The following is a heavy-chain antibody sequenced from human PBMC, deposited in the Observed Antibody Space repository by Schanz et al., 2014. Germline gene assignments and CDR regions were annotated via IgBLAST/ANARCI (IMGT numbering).Heavy chain of an antibody. CDR1: GFTFSDHY. Sequence: VQMVESGGGVVQPGRSLRLSCAASGFTFSDHYMDWVRQAPGKGLEWVSAISGSGGSTYYADSVKGRFTISRDNSKTTLSLQMNSLRAEDTAVYYCARANYRRKINFDYWGRGTLVTVSS. CDR3: ARANYRRKINFDY. CDR2: ISGSGGST. J-gene: IGHJ4*02. D-gene: IGHD3-10*01. V-gene: IGHV3-23*04.